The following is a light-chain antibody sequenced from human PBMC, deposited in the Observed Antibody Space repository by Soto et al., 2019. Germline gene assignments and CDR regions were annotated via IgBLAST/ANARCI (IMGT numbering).Light chain of an antibody. CDR2: DAS. V-gene: IGKV1-5*01. Sequence: EMPLTQSPSTLSASVGDRVTITCRASQSISGWLAWYQQKPGQAPKLLIYDASSLASGVPSRFSGSGSGTEFTLTISSLQPDDFATYYCQQYNSYPWTFGQGTKVDI. J-gene: IGKJ1*01. CDR3: QQYNSYPWT. CDR1: QSISGW.